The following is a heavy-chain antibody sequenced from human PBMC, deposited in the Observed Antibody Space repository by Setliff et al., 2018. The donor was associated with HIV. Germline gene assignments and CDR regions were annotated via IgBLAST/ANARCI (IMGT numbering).Heavy chain of an antibody. CDR2: IYYSGST. D-gene: IGHD3-22*01. CDR3: ARDNRVTMIVVVIGYFDY. CDR1: GGSISSSSYY. Sequence: LSLTCTVSGGSISSSSYYWGWIRQPPGKGLEWIGSIYYSGSTYYNPSLKSRVTISVDTSKNQFSLKLSSVTAADTAVYYCARDNRVTMIVVVIGYFDYWGQGTLVTVSS. J-gene: IGHJ4*02. V-gene: IGHV4-39*07.